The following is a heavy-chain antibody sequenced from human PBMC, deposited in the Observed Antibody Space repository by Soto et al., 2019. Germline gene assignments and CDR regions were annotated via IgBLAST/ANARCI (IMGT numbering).Heavy chain of an antibody. J-gene: IGHJ5*02. CDR1: GGSISSGGYY. Sequence: SETLSLTCTVYGGSISSGGYYWSWIRQHPGKGLEWIGYIYYSGSTYYNPSLKSRVTISVDTSKNQFSLKLSSVTAADTAVYYCARAGFGGNSGDNWFDPWGQGTLVTVSS. CDR3: ARAGFGGNSGDNWFDP. V-gene: IGHV4-31*03. D-gene: IGHD2-21*02. CDR2: IYYSGST.